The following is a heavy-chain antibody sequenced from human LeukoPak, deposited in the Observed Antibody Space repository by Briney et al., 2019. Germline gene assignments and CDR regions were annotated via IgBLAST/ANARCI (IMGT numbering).Heavy chain of an antibody. Sequence: PGGSLRLSCAASGFIFSDYYMSWIRQAPGEGLEWISYISSSTYTNYADSVKGRFTISRDNAKNSMYLQMNSLRAEDTAVYYCARISGSYVFDYWGQGTLVTISS. CDR1: GFIFSDYY. V-gene: IGHV3-11*03. CDR2: ISSSTYT. J-gene: IGHJ4*02. CDR3: ARISGSYVFDY. D-gene: IGHD1-26*01.